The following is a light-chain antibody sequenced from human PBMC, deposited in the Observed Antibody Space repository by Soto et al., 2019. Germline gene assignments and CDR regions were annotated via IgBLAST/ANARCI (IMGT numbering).Light chain of an antibody. Sequence: QSVLTQPASVSGSPGQSITISCTGSSSDIGGYNYVSWYQQHPGKVPKLLIYDVNNRPSGISDRFSGSQSGNTASLTISGLQAEDEATYYCTSYVTRTTLFGGGTKLTVL. CDR2: DVN. CDR1: SSDIGGYNY. CDR3: TSYVTRTTL. J-gene: IGLJ3*02. V-gene: IGLV2-14*03.